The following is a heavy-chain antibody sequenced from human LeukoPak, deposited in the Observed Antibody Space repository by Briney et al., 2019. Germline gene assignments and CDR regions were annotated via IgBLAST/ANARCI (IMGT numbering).Heavy chain of an antibody. CDR3: ARDRSFDGSYDY. CDR1: GGSISSSSYY. Sequence: SETLSLTCTVSGGSISSSSYYWGWIRQPPGKGLEWIGSIYYSGSTYYNPSLKSRVTISVDTSKNQFSLKLSSVTAADTAVYYCARDRSFDGSYDYWGQGTLVTVSS. J-gene: IGHJ4*02. V-gene: IGHV4-39*07. D-gene: IGHD1-26*01. CDR2: IYYSGST.